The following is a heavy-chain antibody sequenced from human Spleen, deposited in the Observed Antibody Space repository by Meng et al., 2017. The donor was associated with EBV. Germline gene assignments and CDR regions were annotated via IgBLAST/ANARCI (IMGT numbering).Heavy chain of an antibody. CDR2: IWHSGT. V-gene: IGHV4-4*02. CDR1: GGSISSDNW. D-gene: IGHD3-10*01. J-gene: IGHJ5*02. CDR3: ARDLRPWLGGFDA. Sequence: QGLRRDSGRGVVEPSGTLSLTCTVSGGSISSDNWWSWVRQPPGKGLEWIGEIWHSGTNYSPSLKSRVTISVDKSKNQFSLNLGFMTAADTAVYYCARDLRPWLGGFDAWGPGTLVTVSS.